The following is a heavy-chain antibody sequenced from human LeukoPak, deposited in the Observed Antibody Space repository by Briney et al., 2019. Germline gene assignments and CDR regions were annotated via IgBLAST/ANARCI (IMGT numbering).Heavy chain of an antibody. D-gene: IGHD1-26*01. CDR3: ARDPYRFAFDI. CDR1: VFSFSTIY. Sequence: GGSLRLSCAASVFSFSTIYMSWVRQTPGQGLEWVANINVDGTAEYYVDSVKGRFTISRDNAKNSLYLQMNSLRAEDTAVYYCARDPYRFAFDIWGQGTVVLVSS. CDR2: INVDGTAE. J-gene: IGHJ3*02. V-gene: IGHV3-7*03.